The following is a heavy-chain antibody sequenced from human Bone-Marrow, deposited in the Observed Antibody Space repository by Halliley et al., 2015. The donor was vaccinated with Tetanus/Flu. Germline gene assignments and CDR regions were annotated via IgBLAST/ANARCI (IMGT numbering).Heavy chain of an antibody. CDR3: GRQLAVGGVEY. V-gene: IGHV3-33*03. CDR2: IWYDGTNR. D-gene: IGHD1-1*01. J-gene: IGHJ4*01. CDR1: ELTFNNYG. Sequence: SLRLSCAASELTFNNYGMHWVRQVPGKGLEWVAIIWYDGTNRHYADSVQGRFTISRDNSKNMLYLQLSSLTTEDSALYYCGRQLAVGGVEYWGQGTLVPVSS.